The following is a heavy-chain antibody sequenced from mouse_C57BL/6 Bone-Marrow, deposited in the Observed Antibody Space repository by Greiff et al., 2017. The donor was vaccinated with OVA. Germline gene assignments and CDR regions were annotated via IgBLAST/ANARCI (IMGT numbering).Heavy chain of an antibody. D-gene: IGHD3-2*02. J-gene: IGHJ4*01. V-gene: IGHV1-62-2*01. CDR1: GYTFTEYP. CDR3: ARHEDGLQDDAMDY. CDR2: FYPGSGSI. Sequence: QVQLQQSGAELVKPGASVKLSCKASGYTFTEYPIHWVKQRSGQGLEWIGWFYPGSGSIKYNENVKDKATLTADKSSNTVYMELSRLTSKDSAVYFCARHEDGLQDDAMDYWGQGTSVTVSS.